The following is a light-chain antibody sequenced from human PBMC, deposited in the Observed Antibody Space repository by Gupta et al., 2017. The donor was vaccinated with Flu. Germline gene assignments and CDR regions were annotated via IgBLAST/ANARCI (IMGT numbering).Light chain of an antibody. J-gene: IGLJ1*01. CDR2: GNS. Sequence: QSVLTQPPSVSGAPGQRVTISCTGSSSNIGAGYDVHWYQQLPGTAPKLLIYGNSNRPSGVPDRFSGSKSGTSASLAITGLQAEDEADYYCQSYDSSLSGSDNYVCGTGTKVTVL. V-gene: IGLV1-40*01. CDR1: SSNIGAGYD. CDR3: QSYDSSLSGSDNYV.